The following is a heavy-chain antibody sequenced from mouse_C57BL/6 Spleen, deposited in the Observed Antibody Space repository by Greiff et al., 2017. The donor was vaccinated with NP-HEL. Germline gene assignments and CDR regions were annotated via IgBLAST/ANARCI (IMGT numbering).Heavy chain of an antibody. J-gene: IGHJ2*01. CDR1: GYTFTSYW. Sequence: QVQLQQPGAELVRPGSSVKLSCKASGYTFTSYWMHWVKQRPIQGLEWIGNIDPSDSETHYNQKFKDKATLTVDKSSSTAYMQLSSLTSEDSAVYYCERDNYGSSDYWGQGTTLTVSS. CDR2: IDPSDSET. D-gene: IGHD1-1*01. V-gene: IGHV1-52*01. CDR3: ERDNYGSSDY.